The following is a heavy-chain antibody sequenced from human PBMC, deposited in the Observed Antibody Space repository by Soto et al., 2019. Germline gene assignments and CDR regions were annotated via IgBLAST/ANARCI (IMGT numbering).Heavy chain of an antibody. CDR1: GFSFRSYG. V-gene: IGHV3-30*18. CDR2: ISYDGSNQ. J-gene: IGHJ5*02. CDR3: AKDLFSGGSDPNGFDP. Sequence: QVHLVESGGGVVQPGKSLRLSCEASGFSFRSYGLHWVRQAPGKGLEWIGLISYDGSNQFYADSVRGRFTISRDNSNNTLYLQMTSLRVEDTAVYYCAKDLFSGGSDPNGFDPWGHGTLVTVSS. D-gene: IGHD1-26*01.